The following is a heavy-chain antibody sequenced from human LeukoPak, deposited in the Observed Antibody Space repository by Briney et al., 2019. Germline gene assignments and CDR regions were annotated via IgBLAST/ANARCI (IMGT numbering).Heavy chain of an antibody. CDR3: AREGDSIVGATKGYDY. Sequence: PSETLSLTCTVSGGSISSSSYYWGWIRQPPGEGLEWIGSIYYSGSTYYNPSLKSRATISVDTSKNQFSLKLSSVTAADTAVYYCAREGDSIVGATKGYDYWGQGTLVTVSS. V-gene: IGHV4-39*07. D-gene: IGHD1-26*01. CDR2: IYYSGST. J-gene: IGHJ4*02. CDR1: GGSISSSSYY.